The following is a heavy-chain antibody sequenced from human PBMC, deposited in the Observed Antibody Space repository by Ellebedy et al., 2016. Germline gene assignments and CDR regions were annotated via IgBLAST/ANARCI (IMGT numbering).Heavy chain of an antibody. D-gene: IGHD3-22*01. CDR3: ARERRYYDSSGYYDY. CDR2: INWNGGST. V-gene: IGHV3-20*01. Sequence: GGSLRLSCAASGFTFDDYGMSWVRQAPGKGLEWVSGINWNGGSTGYADSVKGRFTISRDNAKNSLYLQMNSLRAEDTALYHCARERRYYDSSGYYDYWGQGTLVTVSS. J-gene: IGHJ4*02. CDR1: GFTFDDYG.